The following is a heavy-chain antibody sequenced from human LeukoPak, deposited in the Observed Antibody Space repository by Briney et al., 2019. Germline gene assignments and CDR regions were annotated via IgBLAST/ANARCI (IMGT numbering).Heavy chain of an antibody. CDR3: VRDLLRIFPGGYLDY. CDR1: GFTFSSYG. V-gene: IGHV3-30*19. CDR2: ISYDVTNT. Sequence: TGGSLRLSCAASGFTFSSYGMHWVRQAPGKGLEWVACISYDVTNTYYADSVKGRFTISRDNSKNTLYLQMNSLRAEDTAFYYCVRDLLRIFPGGYLDYWGQRVLVTVSS. D-gene: IGHD2/OR15-2a*01. J-gene: IGHJ4*02.